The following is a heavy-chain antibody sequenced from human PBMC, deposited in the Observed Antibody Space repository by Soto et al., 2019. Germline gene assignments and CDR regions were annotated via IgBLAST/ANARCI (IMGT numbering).Heavy chain of an antibody. V-gene: IGHV3-30*18. CDR2: ISYDGSNK. J-gene: IGHJ5*02. Sequence: GGSLRLSCAASGFTFSSYGMHWVRQAPGKGLGWVAVISYDGSNKYYADSVKGRFTISRDNSKNTLYLQMNSLRAEDTAVYYCAKESPYSSSWPPYDPWGQGTLVTVSS. D-gene: IGHD6-13*01. CDR3: AKESPYSSSWPPYDP. CDR1: GFTFSSYG.